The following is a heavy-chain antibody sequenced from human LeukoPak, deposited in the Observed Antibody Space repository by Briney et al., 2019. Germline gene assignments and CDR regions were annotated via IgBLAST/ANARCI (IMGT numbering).Heavy chain of an antibody. Sequence: ASVKVSCKASGYTFTSYGISWVRQAPGQGLEWMGWISAYDGNTNYAQKLQGRVTMTTDTSTSTAYMELRSLRSDDTAVYYRARDRLITMVRGRAFDIWGQGTMVTVSS. V-gene: IGHV1-18*01. J-gene: IGHJ3*02. CDR2: ISAYDGNT. D-gene: IGHD3-10*01. CDR1: GYTFTSYG. CDR3: ARDRLITMVRGRAFDI.